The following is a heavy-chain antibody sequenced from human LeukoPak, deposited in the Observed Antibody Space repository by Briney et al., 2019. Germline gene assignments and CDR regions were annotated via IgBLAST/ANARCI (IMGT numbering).Heavy chain of an antibody. Sequence: GASVKVSCKASGYIFTSNDINWVRQATGQGPEWMGWMNPNSGNTGYAQKFQARVTLTRNTSISTAYMELSSLRSEDTAVYYCATGDGSGSLYFDYWGQGTLVTVSS. J-gene: IGHJ4*02. D-gene: IGHD1-26*01. CDR1: GYIFTSND. CDR2: MNPNSGNT. CDR3: ATGDGSGSLYFDY. V-gene: IGHV1-8*01.